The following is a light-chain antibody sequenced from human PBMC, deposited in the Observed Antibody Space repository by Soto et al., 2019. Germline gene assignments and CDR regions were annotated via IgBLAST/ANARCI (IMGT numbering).Light chain of an antibody. Sequence: DIQMTQSPSSLSASVGDRVTITCRASQSISSYLNWYQHKPGKAPKLLIYAASSLQTGVPSRFSGSRSGTDFALTISSLQRDDFATYYCQQTDSFPRTFGQGTKVDNK. J-gene: IGKJ1*01. V-gene: IGKV1-39*01. CDR3: QQTDSFPRT. CDR1: QSISSY. CDR2: AAS.